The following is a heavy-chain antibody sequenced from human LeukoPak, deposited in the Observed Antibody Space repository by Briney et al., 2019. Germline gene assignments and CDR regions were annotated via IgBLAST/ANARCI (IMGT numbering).Heavy chain of an antibody. V-gene: IGHV4-39*01. CDR2: ISYSGST. CDR1: GGSISNSGYF. D-gene: IGHD2-15*01. J-gene: IGHJ3*02. CDR3: ARPTYGGYCNTVNCLGGFAI. Sequence: AETLSLTCTVSGGSISNSGYFWGWIRPSPGKGLEWIGSISYSGSTYYNPSLRSRVITSVDTPNNQFALILSSGAAADTAFYYCARPTYGGYCNTVNCLGGFAIWGQGTMVTVSP.